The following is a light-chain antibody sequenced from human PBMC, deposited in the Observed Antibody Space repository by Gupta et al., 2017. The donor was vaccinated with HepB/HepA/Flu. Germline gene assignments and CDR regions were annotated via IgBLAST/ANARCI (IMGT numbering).Light chain of an antibody. CDR3: QQYGNSPVT. J-gene: IGKJ1*01. CDR2: GAS. V-gene: IGKV3-20*01. Sequence: TQNPDTLCLCLGERAALSFKDSQTVISNYLAWYQQRPGQSPRLVIYGASRRPTDIPDRCGGNAAQTYSNLIISRLDPEDFALYYRQQYGNSPVTFGQGTRLDI. CDR1: QTVISNY.